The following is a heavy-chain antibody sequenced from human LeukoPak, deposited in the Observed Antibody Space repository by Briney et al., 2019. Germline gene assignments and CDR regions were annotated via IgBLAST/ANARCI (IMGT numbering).Heavy chain of an antibody. D-gene: IGHD3-22*01. CDR3: ARVSNSGYDSRGAFDI. V-gene: IGHV4-59*01. CDR1: GGSISSYY. J-gene: IGHJ3*02. CDR2: IYYSGST. Sequence: SETLSLTCTVSGGSISSYYWSWIRQPPGKGLEWIGYIYYSGSTNYNPSLKSRLTISVDTSKNQFSLELSSVTAADTAVYYCARVSNSGYDSRGAFDIWGQGTMVTVSS.